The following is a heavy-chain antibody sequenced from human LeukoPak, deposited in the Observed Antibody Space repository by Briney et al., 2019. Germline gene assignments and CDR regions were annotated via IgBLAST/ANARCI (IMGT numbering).Heavy chain of an antibody. V-gene: IGHV1-69*13. Sequence: GASVKVSCKASGGTFSSYAISWVRQAPGQGLEWMGGIIPIFGTANYAQKFQGRVTITADESTSTAYMELSSLRSEDTAVYYCASRYKYYYDSSGELDYWGQGTLVTVSS. CDR3: ASRYKYYYDSSGELDY. CDR1: GGTFSSYA. CDR2: IIPIFGTA. D-gene: IGHD3-22*01. J-gene: IGHJ4*02.